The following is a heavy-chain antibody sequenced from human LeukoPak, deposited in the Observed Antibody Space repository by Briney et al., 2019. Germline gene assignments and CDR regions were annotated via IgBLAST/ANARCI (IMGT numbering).Heavy chain of an antibody. CDR2: IRYDGSNK. Sequence: PGGSLRLSCAASGFTFSSYGMHWVRQAPGKGLEWVAFIRYDGSNKYYADSVKGRFTISRDNSKNTLYLRMNSLRAEDTAVYYPSTLGDYYYYMDVWGKGTTVTVSS. V-gene: IGHV3-30*02. CDR3: STLGDYYYYMDV. CDR1: GFTFSSYG. J-gene: IGHJ6*03. D-gene: IGHD2-2*01.